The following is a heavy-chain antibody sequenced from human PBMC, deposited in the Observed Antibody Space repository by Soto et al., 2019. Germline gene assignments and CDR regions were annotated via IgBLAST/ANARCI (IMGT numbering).Heavy chain of an antibody. Sequence: SETLSLTCSVSGGSISSYYLSWIRQPPGKGLEWIGYIYYSGSTNYNPSLKSRVTISVDTSKNQFSLKLSSVTAADTAVYYCARAHGGNCFDYWGQGTLVTVSS. CDR2: IYYSGST. CDR1: GGSISSYY. CDR3: ARAHGGNCFDY. D-gene: IGHD2-15*01. V-gene: IGHV4-59*01. J-gene: IGHJ4*02.